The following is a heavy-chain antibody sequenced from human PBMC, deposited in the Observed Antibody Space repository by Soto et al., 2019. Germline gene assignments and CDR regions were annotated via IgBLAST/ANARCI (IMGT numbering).Heavy chain of an antibody. Sequence: EVQLLESGGGLVQPGGSLRLSCAASGFTFSSYAMSWVRQAPGKGLEWVSAISGSGGTTYYADSVKGRFTISRDNSKKTLYLQVNSLRAEDTAVYYCAKRIPGYNYGGVYWGQGTLVTVSS. CDR3: AKRIPGYNYGGVY. CDR1: GFTFSSYA. D-gene: IGHD5-18*01. CDR2: ISGSGGTT. J-gene: IGHJ4*02. V-gene: IGHV3-23*01.